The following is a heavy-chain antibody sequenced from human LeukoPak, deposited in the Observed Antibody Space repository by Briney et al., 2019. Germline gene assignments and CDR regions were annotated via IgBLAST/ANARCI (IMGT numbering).Heavy chain of an antibody. V-gene: IGHV3-30*01. D-gene: IGHD4-17*01. J-gene: IGHJ4*02. Sequence: GGSLRLSCAASGFTFSSYALHWVRQAPGKGLEWVAVISNDGSNKYYADSVKGPFSISRDNSKNTLSLQMNSLRAEDTAVYYCTKEGGPMAVTTERYSFDQWGQGTLVTVSS. CDR2: ISNDGSNK. CDR1: GFTFSSYA. CDR3: TKEGGPMAVTTERYSFDQ.